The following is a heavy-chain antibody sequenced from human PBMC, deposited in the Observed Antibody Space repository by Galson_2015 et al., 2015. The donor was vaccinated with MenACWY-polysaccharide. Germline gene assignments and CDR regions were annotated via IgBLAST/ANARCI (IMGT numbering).Heavy chain of an antibody. CDR2: INTNTGNP. D-gene: IGHD5-18*01. J-gene: IGHJ3*02. CDR1: GYTFTSYA. CDR3: ARDGYSYGQYAFDI. V-gene: IGHV7-4-1*02. Sequence: SVKVSCKASGYTFTSYAMNWVRQAPGQGLEWMGWINTNTGNPTYAQGFTGRFVFSLDTSVSTAYLQISSLKAEDTAVYYCARDGYSYGQYAFDIRAQGTMDTVSS.